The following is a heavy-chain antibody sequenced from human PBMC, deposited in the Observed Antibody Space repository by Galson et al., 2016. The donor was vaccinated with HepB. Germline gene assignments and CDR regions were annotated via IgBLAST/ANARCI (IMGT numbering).Heavy chain of an antibody. D-gene: IGHD2-21*01. J-gene: IGHJ5*02. CDR3: ARGCPHCRWFDP. CDR2: IYPSAGTT. CDR1: GYSFISFY. V-gene: IGHV1-46*01. Sequence: SVKVSCKASGYSFISFYMHWLRQAPGQGFEWVATIYPSAGTTSCSQKFQGRVSVTGDTSASAVYMELSGLTSGDTAVYYCARGCPHCRWFDPWGQGTLVTVSS.